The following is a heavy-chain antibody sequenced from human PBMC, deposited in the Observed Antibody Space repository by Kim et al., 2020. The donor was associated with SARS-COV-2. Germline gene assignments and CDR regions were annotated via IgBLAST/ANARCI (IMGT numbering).Heavy chain of an antibody. CDR1: GYTFTGYY. V-gene: IGHV1-2*02. Sequence: ASVKVSCKASGYTFTGYYMHWVRQAPGQGLEWMGWINPNSGGTNYAQKFQGRVTMTRDTSISTAYMELSRLRSYDTAVYYCASPGGSGWYDAFDIWGQGTMVTVSS. CDR2: INPNSGGT. J-gene: IGHJ3*02. D-gene: IGHD6-19*01. CDR3: ASPGGSGWYDAFDI.